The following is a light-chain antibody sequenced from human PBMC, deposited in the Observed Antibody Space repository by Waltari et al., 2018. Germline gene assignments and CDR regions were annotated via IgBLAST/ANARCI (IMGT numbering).Light chain of an antibody. CDR2: GAS. CDR3: QHYVRLPAT. V-gene: IGKV3-20*01. Sequence: EIVLTLSPGTLSLSPGERATLSCRASQSVSRTLAWYQQKPGQAPKLLIYGASISATGIPDRFTGSGSGTDFSLTISSLEPEDFAIYFCQHYVRLPATFGQGTKVEIK. J-gene: IGKJ1*01. CDR1: QSVSRT.